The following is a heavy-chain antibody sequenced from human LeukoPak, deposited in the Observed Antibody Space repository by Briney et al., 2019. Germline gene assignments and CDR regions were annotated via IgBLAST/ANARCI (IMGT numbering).Heavy chain of an antibody. J-gene: IGHJ4*02. Sequence: ETSVKVSCKASGYTFTSYGISWVRQAPGQGLEWMGWISAYNGNTNYAQKLQGRVTMTTDTSTSTAYMELRSMRSDDTAVYYCARDAILWFGELPRNYYFDYWGQGTLVTVSS. D-gene: IGHD3-10*01. V-gene: IGHV1-18*01. CDR3: ARDAILWFGELPRNYYFDY. CDR1: GYTFTSYG. CDR2: ISAYNGNT.